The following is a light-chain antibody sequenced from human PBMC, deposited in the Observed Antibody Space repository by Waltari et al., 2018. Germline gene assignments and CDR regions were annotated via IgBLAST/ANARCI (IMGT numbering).Light chain of an antibody. J-gene: IGKJ4*01. CDR1: QRISGW. Sequence: DIQMTQSPSTLSASVGDRVNITCRASQRISGWLAWYQQKAGKAPKLRIYKASSLESGVPSRFSGSGSGTEFTLTISSLQPDDFGTYYCQQYNSSPLTFGGGTKVEIK. V-gene: IGKV1-5*03. CDR3: QQYNSSPLT. CDR2: KAS.